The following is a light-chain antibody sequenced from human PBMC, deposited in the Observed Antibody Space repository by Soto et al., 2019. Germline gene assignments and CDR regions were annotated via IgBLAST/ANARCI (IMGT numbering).Light chain of an antibody. V-gene: IGLV2-14*03. CDR3: SSYSSSFFYV. J-gene: IGLJ1*01. Sequence: QSVLTQPASVSGSPGQSITISCTGTSSDIGFYNYVSWYQQYPGKAPNLLIYGVTIRPSGVSYRFSGSKSGSTASLTISGLRDEDEADYYCSSYSSSFFYVFGTGTKVTVL. CDR2: GVT. CDR1: SSDIGFYNY.